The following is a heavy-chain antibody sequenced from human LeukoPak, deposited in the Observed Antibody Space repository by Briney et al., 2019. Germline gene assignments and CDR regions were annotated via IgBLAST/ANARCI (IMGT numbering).Heavy chain of an antibody. J-gene: IGHJ4*02. Sequence: GGTLRLSCAASGFTYSSYWMHWVRHAPGKGLVGVSRINSDGSSTSCAEAVKCRFTISRDNAKNTLYLQMNSLRADVTAVYYCARARSGWSPFDYWGQGTLVTVSS. V-gene: IGHV3-74*01. CDR1: GFTYSSYW. CDR2: INSDGSST. D-gene: IGHD6-19*01. CDR3: ARARSGWSPFDY.